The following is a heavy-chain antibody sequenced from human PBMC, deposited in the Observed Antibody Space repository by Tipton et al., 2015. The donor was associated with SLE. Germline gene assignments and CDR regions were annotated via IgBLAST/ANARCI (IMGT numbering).Heavy chain of an antibody. V-gene: IGHV4-59*01. Sequence: TLSLTCTVSGGSIRDYYWSWIRQPPGKTLEWIGYIFSSGNTYYNPSLKSRLTISVDTSKNQFSLRLNSVTAADAAVYYCARDSLNWGTYYHGIDVWGQGTTVTVSS. J-gene: IGHJ6*02. CDR3: ARDSLNWGTYYHGIDV. CDR2: IFSSGNT. CDR1: GGSIRDYY. D-gene: IGHD7-27*01.